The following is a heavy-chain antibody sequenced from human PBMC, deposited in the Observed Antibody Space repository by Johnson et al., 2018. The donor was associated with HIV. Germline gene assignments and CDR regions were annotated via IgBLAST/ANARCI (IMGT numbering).Heavy chain of an antibody. D-gene: IGHD3/OR15-3a*01. Sequence: QVQLVESGGGVVQPGGSLRLSCEVSGFTFSNYGMHWVRQAPGKGLEWVAFIRYDGSNKYYADSVTGRFTIFRDNSKNTLYLQMNSLRAEDTAVYYCARDLGVDWSKGAFDMWGQGTMVTVSS. CDR3: ARDLGVDWSKGAFDM. V-gene: IGHV3-30*02. CDR2: IRYDGSNK. J-gene: IGHJ3*02. CDR1: GFTFSNYG.